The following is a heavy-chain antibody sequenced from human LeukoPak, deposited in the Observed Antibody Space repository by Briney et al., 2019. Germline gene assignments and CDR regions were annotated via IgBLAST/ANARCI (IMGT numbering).Heavy chain of an antibody. CDR3: ARDPGIVATRDAFDI. CDR2: ISSSSSYI. V-gene: IGHV3-21*01. J-gene: IGHJ3*02. CDR1: GFTFSSYS. Sequence: PGGSLRLSCAASGFTFSSYSMNWVRQAPGKGLEWVSSISSSSSYIYYADSVKGRFTISRDNAKNSLYLQMNSLRAEDTAVYYCARDPGIVATRDAFDIWGQGTMVTVSS. D-gene: IGHD5-12*01.